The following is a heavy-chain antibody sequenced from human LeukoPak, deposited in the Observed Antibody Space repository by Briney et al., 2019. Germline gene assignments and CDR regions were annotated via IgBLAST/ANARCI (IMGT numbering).Heavy chain of an antibody. CDR1: GGSISSSNW. V-gene: IGHV4-4*02. CDR2: IYHSGST. J-gene: IGHJ4*02. Sequence: SETLSLTCAVSGGSISSSNWWSWVRQPPGKGLEWIGEIYHSGSTNYNPSLKSRVTVSVDKSKNQFSLKLSSVTAADTAVYYCASLAMVRGVSYFDYWGQGTLVTVSS. D-gene: IGHD3-10*01. CDR3: ASLAMVRGVSYFDY.